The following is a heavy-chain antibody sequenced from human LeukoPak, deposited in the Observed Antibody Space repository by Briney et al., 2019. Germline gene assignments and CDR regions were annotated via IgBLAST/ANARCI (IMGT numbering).Heavy chain of an antibody. J-gene: IGHJ4*02. CDR3: ARAFSPPDYYDSSGYSW. V-gene: IGHV3-30-3*01. CDR2: ISYDGSNK. D-gene: IGHD3-22*01. CDR1: GFTFSSYA. Sequence: GRSPRLSCAASGFTFSSYAMHWVRQAPGKGLEWVAVISYDGSNKYYADSVKGRFTISRDNSKNTLYLQMNSLRAEDTAVYYCARAFSPPDYYDSSGYSWWGQGTLVTVSS.